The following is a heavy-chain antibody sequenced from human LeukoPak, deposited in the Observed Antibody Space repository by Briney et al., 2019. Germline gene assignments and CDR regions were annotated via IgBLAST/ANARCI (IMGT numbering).Heavy chain of an antibody. J-gene: IGHJ6*02. Sequence: PGGSLRLSCAASGFTFSSYGMPWVRQAPGKGLEWVAVISYDGSNKYYADSVKGRFTISRDNSKNTLHLQMNSLRAEDTAVYYCAKDATMVRGGMDVWGQGTTVTVSS. CDR1: GFTFSSYG. CDR2: ISYDGSNK. D-gene: IGHD3-10*01. CDR3: AKDATMVRGGMDV. V-gene: IGHV3-30*18.